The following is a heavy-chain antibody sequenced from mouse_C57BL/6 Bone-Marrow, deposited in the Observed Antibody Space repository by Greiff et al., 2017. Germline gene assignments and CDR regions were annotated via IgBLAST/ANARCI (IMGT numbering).Heavy chain of an antibody. V-gene: IGHV5-4*01. D-gene: IGHD2-4*01. J-gene: IGHJ1*03. CDR3: ARARLRYWYFDV. CDR1: GFTFSSSA. Sequence: EVQLVESGGGLVKPGGSLKLSCAASGFTFSSSAMSWVRQTPEKRLEWVATISDGGSYTYSPDNVKGRFTISRDNAKNNLYLQMSHLKSEDTAMYYCARARLRYWYFDVWGTGTTVTVSS. CDR2: ISDGGSYT.